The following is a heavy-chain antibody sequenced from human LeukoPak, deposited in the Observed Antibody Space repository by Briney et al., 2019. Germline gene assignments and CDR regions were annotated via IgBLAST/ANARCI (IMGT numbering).Heavy chain of an antibody. D-gene: IGHD4-17*01. CDR3: ARVRRFYGDSFDY. CDR2: ITPNNGNI. CDR1: GYTFTSYA. J-gene: IGHJ4*02. V-gene: IGHV1-2*02. Sequence: ASVKVSCKASGYTFTSYAMNWVRQAPGQGLEWMGWITPNNGNINYAQKFQGRVTMTRDTSISTAYMELSRLRSDDTAVYYCARVRRFYGDSFDYWGQGTLVTVSS.